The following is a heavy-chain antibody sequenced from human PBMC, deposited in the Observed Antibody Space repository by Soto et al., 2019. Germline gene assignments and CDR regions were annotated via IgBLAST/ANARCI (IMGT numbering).Heavy chain of an antibody. J-gene: IGHJ4*02. CDR3: AKDKSIAALPYYFDY. CDR2: IKSKTDGGTT. CDR1: GFTFSSAW. Sequence: GGSLRLSCAASGFTFSSAWMSWVRQAPGKGLEWVGRIKSKTDGGTTDYAAPVKGRFTISRDDSKNTLYLQMNSLRAEDTAVYYCAKDKSIAALPYYFDYWGQGTLVTVSS. V-gene: IGHV3-15*01. D-gene: IGHD6-6*01.